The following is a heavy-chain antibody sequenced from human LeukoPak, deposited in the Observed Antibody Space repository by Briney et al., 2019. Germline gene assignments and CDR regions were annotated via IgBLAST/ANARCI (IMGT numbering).Heavy chain of an antibody. CDR1: GFTFSSYA. D-gene: IGHD1-26*01. Sequence: GGSLRLSCAASGFTFSSYAMSWVRQAPGKGLEWVSAISGSGGSTYYADSVKGRFTISRDNSKNTLYLQMNSLRAEDTAVYYCAKDKAGRIVGATFSDYWGQGTLVTVSS. CDR2: ISGSGGST. V-gene: IGHV3-23*01. J-gene: IGHJ4*02. CDR3: AKDKAGRIVGATFSDY.